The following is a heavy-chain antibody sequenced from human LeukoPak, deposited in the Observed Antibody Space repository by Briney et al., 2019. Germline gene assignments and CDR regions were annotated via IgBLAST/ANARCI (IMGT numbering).Heavy chain of an antibody. CDR1: GGSISSGDYY. Sequence: SETLSLTCTVSGGSISSGDYYWSWIRQPPGKGLEWIGYIYYSGSTYYNPSLKSRVTISVDTSKNQFSLKLSSVTAADTAVYYCARAAVVAATLDYWGQGTLVTVSS. CDR2: IYYSGST. D-gene: IGHD2-15*01. J-gene: IGHJ4*02. CDR3: ARAAVVAATLDY. V-gene: IGHV4-30-4*01.